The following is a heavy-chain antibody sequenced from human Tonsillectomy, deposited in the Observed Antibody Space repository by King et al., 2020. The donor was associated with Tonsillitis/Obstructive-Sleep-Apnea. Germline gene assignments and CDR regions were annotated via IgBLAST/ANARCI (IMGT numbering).Heavy chain of an antibody. CDR3: ARSKDIVVVPAANWFDP. CDR2: IYYSGST. Sequence: QLQESGPGLVKPSETLSLTCTVSGGSISSYYWSWIRQPPGKGLEWIGYIYYSGSTNYNPSLKRRVTISVDTSKNQFSLKLSSVTAADTAVYYCARSKDIVVVPAANWFDPWGQGTLVTVSS. J-gene: IGHJ5*02. CDR1: GGSISSYY. V-gene: IGHV4-59*01. D-gene: IGHD2-2*01.